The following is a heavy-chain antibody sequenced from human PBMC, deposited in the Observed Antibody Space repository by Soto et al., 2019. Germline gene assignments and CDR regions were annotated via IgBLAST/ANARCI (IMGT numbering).Heavy chain of an antibody. D-gene: IGHD1-26*01. CDR3: ARQGGGSYYCFDY. V-gene: IGHV4-38-2*01. CDR2: IYHSGST. CDR1: GYSISSGYY. J-gene: IGHJ4*02. Sequence: SSETLSLTCAVSGYSISSGYYWGWIRQPPGKGLEWIGSIYHSGSTYYNPSLKSRVTISVDTSKNQFSLQLSSVTAADTAVYYCARQGGGSYYCFDYWGQGTLVTVSS.